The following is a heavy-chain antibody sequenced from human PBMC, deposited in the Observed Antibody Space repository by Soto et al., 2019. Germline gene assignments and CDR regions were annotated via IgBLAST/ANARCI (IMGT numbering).Heavy chain of an antibody. J-gene: IGHJ2*01. CDR1: GSTFINYA. CDR3: ARKVLVSTTRPDYWYFDL. Sequence: EVQLLESGGGLVQPGGSLRLSCEASGSTFINYAMNWVLQAPGKGLQWVPKLSGGGDATFYTDSVKGRLTISRDFSSNPASLQMNSLGADDTAVYYCARKVLVSTTRPDYWYFDLWGRGTLVTVSS. V-gene: IGHV3-23*01. CDR2: LSGGGDAT. D-gene: IGHD2-8*01.